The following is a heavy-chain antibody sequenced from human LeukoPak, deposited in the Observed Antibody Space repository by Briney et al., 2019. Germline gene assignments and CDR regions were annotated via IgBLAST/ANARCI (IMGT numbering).Heavy chain of an antibody. J-gene: IGHJ4*02. CDR1: GYTFTSYD. V-gene: IGHV1-8*01. Sequence: ASVKVSCKASGYTFTSYDINWVRQATGQGLEWMGFMNPNSGNTGYAQKFQGRVTMTRNTSISTAYMELSSLRSEDTALYYCARVPRELGAHWGQGTLFTVSS. CDR2: MNPNSGNT. D-gene: IGHD3-16*01. CDR3: ARVPRELGAH.